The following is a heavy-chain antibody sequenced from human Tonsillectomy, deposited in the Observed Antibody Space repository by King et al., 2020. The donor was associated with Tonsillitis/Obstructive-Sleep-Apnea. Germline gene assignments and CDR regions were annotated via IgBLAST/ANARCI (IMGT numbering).Heavy chain of an antibody. J-gene: IGHJ4*02. V-gene: IGHV3-30*18. CDR3: AKGCCGSSWDGSYFDS. CDR1: GFTFSSYD. D-gene: IGHD6-13*01. CDR2: ISYDGSNK. Sequence: QVQLVESGGGVLQPGRSLRLSCAASGFTFSSYDMQWVRQAPGKGLEWVAVISYDGSNKYYADSVKGRFTISRDNSKNTLYLQMNSLRAEDTAVYNCAKGCCGSSWDGSYFDSWGQGTLVTVSS.